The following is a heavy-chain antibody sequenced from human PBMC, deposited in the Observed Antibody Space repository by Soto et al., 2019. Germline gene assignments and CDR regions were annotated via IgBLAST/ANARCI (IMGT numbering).Heavy chain of an antibody. Sequence: PSETLSLTCAVSGGSFRGSFWSWIRQSPDKGLEWIGEINDSGSTYYNPSFKSRLTISVDTSKSQISLTLTSVTAADSAVYYCQGGDFWGQGTRVTVSS. CDR3: QGGDF. CDR2: INDSGST. D-gene: IGHD3-16*01. CDR1: GGSFRGSF. J-gene: IGHJ4*02. V-gene: IGHV4-34*01.